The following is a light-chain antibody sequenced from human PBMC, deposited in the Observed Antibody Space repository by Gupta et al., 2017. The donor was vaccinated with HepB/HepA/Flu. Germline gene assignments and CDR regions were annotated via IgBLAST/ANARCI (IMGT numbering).Light chain of an antibody. V-gene: IGLV1-44*01. Sequence: QSILTQTPSTSGTPGQRVTISCSGSSSNIGENTVSWYQQFPGTAPSLLIYNDDQRPSGVPDRVSGSRSGTSASLAISGLRSEDEAEYYCSVWNNSPYGPVFGEGTKVTVL. CDR3: SVWNNSPYGPV. CDR2: NDD. CDR1: SSNIGENT. J-gene: IGLJ2*01.